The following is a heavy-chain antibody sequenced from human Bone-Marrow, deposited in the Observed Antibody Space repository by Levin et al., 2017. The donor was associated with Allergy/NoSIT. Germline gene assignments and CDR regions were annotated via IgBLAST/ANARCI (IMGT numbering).Heavy chain of an antibody. Sequence: GGSLRLSCAASGFTFSSYSMNWVRQAPGKGLEWVSYISSSSSTIYYADSVKGRFTISRDNAKNSLYLQMNSLRDEDTAVYYCARDGTGEYSYGYGGNWFDPWGQGTLVTVSS. V-gene: IGHV3-48*02. CDR1: GFTFSSYS. D-gene: IGHD5-18*01. CDR2: ISSSSSTI. CDR3: ARDGTGEYSYGYGGNWFDP. J-gene: IGHJ5*02.